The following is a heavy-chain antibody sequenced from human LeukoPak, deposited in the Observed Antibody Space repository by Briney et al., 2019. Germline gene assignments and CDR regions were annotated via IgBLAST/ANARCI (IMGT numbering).Heavy chain of an antibody. V-gene: IGHV3-33*08. D-gene: IGHD1-26*01. J-gene: IGHJ4*02. Sequence: GSLRLSCAASGFTFRSYGMYWVRQAPGKGLEWVAVIWYDGSNKYYADSVKGRFTISRDNSKNTLYVQMNSLRAEDTAVYYCATVRGASGSYYIDYWGQGTLVTVSS. CDR2: IWYDGSNK. CDR1: GFTFRSYG. CDR3: ATVRGASGSYYIDY.